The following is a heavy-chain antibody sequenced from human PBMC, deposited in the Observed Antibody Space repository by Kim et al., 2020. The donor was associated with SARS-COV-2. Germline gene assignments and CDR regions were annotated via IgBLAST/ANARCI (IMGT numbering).Heavy chain of an antibody. J-gene: IGHJ5*02. D-gene: IGHD6-13*01. Sequence: NYEQKLQGRVTMTTDTSTSTAYMELRSLRSDDTAVYYCASSSSWRNWFDPWGQGTLVTVSS. CDR3: ASSSSWRNWFDP. V-gene: IGHV1-18*01.